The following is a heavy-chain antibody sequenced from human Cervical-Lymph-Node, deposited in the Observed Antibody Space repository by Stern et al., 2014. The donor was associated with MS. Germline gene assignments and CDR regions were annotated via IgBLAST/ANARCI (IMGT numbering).Heavy chain of an antibody. Sequence: QVQLVQSGGEVKQPGASVKVSCKASGYSFTNYGISWVRQAPGQGPEWMGWIRIYNGNTNYAQRFQGRLTMTTDTSTSTAYMELGSLISDDTAVYYCARGSSTSYYYYYGMDVWGQGTTVTVSS. CDR1: GYSFTNYG. CDR2: IRIYNGNT. D-gene: IGHD6-6*01. CDR3: ARGSSTSYYYYYGMDV. J-gene: IGHJ6*02. V-gene: IGHV1-18*01.